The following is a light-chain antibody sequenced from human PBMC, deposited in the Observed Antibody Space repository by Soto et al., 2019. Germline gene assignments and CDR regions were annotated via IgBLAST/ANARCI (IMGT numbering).Light chain of an antibody. CDR2: DAS. J-gene: IGKJ1*01. CDR3: QQRSNWPWT. Sequence: EIVLTQSPATLSLSLGERATLSCRASQSVISYLAWYQQKPGQAPRLLIYDASNRATGIPARFSGSGSGTDFTLTISSQEPEDFAVYYCQQRSNWPWTFGQGTKVEIK. V-gene: IGKV3-11*01. CDR1: QSVISY.